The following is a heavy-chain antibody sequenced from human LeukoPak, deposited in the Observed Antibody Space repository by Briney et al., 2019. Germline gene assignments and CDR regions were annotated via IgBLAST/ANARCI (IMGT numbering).Heavy chain of an antibody. D-gene: IGHD2-21*02. V-gene: IGHV4-4*07. CDR1: GGSISSYY. Sequence: SKTLSLTCTVSGGSISSYYWSWIRQPAGKGLEWIGRIYTSGSTNYNPSLKSRVTMSVDTSKNQFSLKLSSVTAADTAVYYCASIVVVTAADPSDAFDIWGQGTMVTVSS. J-gene: IGHJ3*02. CDR3: ASIVVVTAADPSDAFDI. CDR2: IYTSGST.